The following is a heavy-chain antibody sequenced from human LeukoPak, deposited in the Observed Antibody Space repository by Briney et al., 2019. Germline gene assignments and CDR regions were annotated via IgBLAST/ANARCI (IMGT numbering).Heavy chain of an antibody. V-gene: IGHV4-4*07. CDR3: ARDSGTTGEVKFDP. J-gene: IGHJ5*02. CDR1: GGSISRYY. D-gene: IGHD4-17*01. Sequence: SETLSLTCTVSGGSISRYYWSWIRQPAGKGLEWIGRIYSDGTITYNPSLQSRLTMSIDTSKNQFSLKLSFVTAADTAVYYCARDSGTTGEVKFDPWGQGTLVTASS. CDR2: IYSDGTI.